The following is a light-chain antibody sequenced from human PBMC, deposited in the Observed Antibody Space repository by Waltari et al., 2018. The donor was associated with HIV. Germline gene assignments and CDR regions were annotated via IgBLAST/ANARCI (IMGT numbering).Light chain of an antibody. CDR1: QSVLYSSNNKNY. CDR2: WAS. CDR3: QQYYGSPYT. Sequence: DIVMTQSPDSLAVSLGERATINCKSSQSVLYSSNNKNYLAWYQQKPGQPPKLLIFWASTRESVVPDRFSGSGSGTDFTLTISSLQAEDVAVYYCQQYYGSPYTFGQGTKLE. J-gene: IGKJ2*01. V-gene: IGKV4-1*01.